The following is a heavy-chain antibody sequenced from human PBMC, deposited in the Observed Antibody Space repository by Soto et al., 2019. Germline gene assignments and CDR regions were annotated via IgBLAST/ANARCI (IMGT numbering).Heavy chain of an antibody. CDR3: ARFKWRCSSTSCSRYYFDY. V-gene: IGHV4-34*01. D-gene: IGHD2-2*01. Sequence: SETLSLTCAVYGGSFSGYYWSWIRQPPGKGLEWIGEINHSGSTNYNPSLKSRVTISVDTSKNQFSLKLSPVTAADTAVYYCARFKWRCSSTSCSRYYFDYWGQGTLVTVSS. CDR2: INHSGST. J-gene: IGHJ4*02. CDR1: GGSFSGYY.